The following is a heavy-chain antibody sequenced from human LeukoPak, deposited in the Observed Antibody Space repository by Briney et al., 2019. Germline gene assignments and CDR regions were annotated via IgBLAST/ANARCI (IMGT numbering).Heavy chain of an antibody. Sequence: GGSLRLSCAASGFTFSSYSMNWVRQAPGKGLEWVSYISGHISTIYYADSVKGRFTISRDNAKNSLYLQMNSLRAEDTAVYYCARGVARSSKFHFSYYFDYWGQGTLVTVSS. CDR3: ARGVARSSKFHFSYYFDY. CDR1: GFTFSSYS. D-gene: IGHD6-6*01. V-gene: IGHV3-48*01. J-gene: IGHJ4*02. CDR2: ISGHISTI.